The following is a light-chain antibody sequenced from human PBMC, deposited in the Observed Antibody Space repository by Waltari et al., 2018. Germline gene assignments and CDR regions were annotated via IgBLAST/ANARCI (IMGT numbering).Light chain of an antibody. Sequence: DIVMTQSPSSLSASVGDKVTITCRASQIISNCLNWYQQKPGEAPKLLMYEASTLESGVPSRFSGGRSGTDFTLTINSLQPEDVATYYCQQSYNYPRSFGQGTKLE. CDR3: QQSYNYPRS. CDR1: QIISNC. V-gene: IGKV1-39*01. J-gene: IGKJ2*03. CDR2: EAS.